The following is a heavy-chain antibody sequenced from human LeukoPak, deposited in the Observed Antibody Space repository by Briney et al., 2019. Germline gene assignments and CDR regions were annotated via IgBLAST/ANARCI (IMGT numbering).Heavy chain of an antibody. D-gene: IGHD3-16*02. CDR2: IYHSGST. J-gene: IGHJ4*02. CDR1: GYSISSGYY. CDR3: ARPNAEGYRY. Sequence: SETLSLTCTVSGYSISSGYYWGWIRQPPGKGLEWIGSIYHSGSTYYNPSLKSRVTISVDTSMNQFSLKLSSVTAADTAVYYCARPNAEGYRYWGQGSLVTVSS. V-gene: IGHV4-38-2*02.